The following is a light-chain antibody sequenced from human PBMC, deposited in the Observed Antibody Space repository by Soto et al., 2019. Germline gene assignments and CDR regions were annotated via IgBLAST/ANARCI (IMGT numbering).Light chain of an antibody. CDR3: SSYTSSFTWV. CDR2: DVS. Sequence: QSVLTQPASVSGSPGQPIAISCTGSSSDVGYYNYVSWYQQHPGKPPKLIIYDVSNRPSGVSDRFSGSKSGNTASLTISGLQAEDEADYYCSSYTSSFTWVFGGGTKVTVL. J-gene: IGLJ3*02. V-gene: IGLV2-14*01. CDR1: SSDVGYYNY.